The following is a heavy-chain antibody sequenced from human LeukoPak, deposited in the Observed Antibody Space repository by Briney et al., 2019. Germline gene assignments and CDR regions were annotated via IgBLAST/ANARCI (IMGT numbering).Heavy chain of an antibody. J-gene: IGHJ4*02. CDR2: ISYDGSNK. Sequence: GGSLRLSCAASGFTFSSYAMHWVRQAPGKGLEWVAVISYDGSNKYYADSVKGRFTISRDNAKNSLYLQMNSLRAEDTAVYYCARDPPARYYYDSSGYFDYWGQGTLVTVSS. V-gene: IGHV3-30-3*01. D-gene: IGHD3-22*01. CDR3: ARDPPARYYYDSSGYFDY. CDR1: GFTFSSYA.